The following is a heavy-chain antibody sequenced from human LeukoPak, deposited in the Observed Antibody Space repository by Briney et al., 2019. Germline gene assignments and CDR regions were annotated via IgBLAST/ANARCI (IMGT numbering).Heavy chain of an antibody. J-gene: IGHJ4*02. CDR3: ASMYGDYAY. CDR1: GGSISSSSYY. Sequence: NPSETLSLTCTVSGGSISSSSYYWGWIRQPPGKGLEWIGSIYYSGSTYYNPSPKSRVTISVDTSKNQFSLKLSSVTAADTAVYYCASMYGDYAYWGQGTLVTVSS. D-gene: IGHD4-17*01. V-gene: IGHV4-39*01. CDR2: IYYSGST.